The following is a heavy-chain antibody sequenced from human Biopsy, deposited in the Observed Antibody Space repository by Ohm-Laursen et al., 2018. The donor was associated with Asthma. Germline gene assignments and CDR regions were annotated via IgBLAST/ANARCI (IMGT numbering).Heavy chain of an antibody. CDR3: ARTYYDFLTGQVKDVFGV. D-gene: IGHD3-9*01. J-gene: IGHJ3*01. CDR2: VNTGNGDT. Sequence: ASVKVSCKASGYNFISFAIHWVRQAPGQRLEWMGWVNTGNGDTKYSQKFQGRVTITRDTSAGTAYMELRSLRPEDTATYYCARTYYDFLTGQVKDVFGVWGQGTMVTVSS. CDR1: GYNFISFA. V-gene: IGHV1-3*04.